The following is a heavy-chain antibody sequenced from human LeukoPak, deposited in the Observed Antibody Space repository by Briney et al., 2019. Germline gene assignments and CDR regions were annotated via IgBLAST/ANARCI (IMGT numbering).Heavy chain of an antibody. D-gene: IGHD2-8*01. V-gene: IGHV3-66*01. CDR2: IYSGGST. CDR1: GFTVSSNY. J-gene: IGHJ4*02. CDR3: ARDGDCTNSVCYTDY. Sequence: PGGSLRLSRAASGFTVSSNYMSWVRQAPGKGLEWVSVIYSGGSTYYADSVKGRFTISRDNSKNTLYLQMNSLRAEDTAVYYCARDGDCTNSVCYTDYWGQGTLVTVSS.